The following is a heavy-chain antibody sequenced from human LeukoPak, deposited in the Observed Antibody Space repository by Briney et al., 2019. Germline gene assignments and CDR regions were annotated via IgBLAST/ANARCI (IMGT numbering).Heavy chain of an antibody. Sequence: GESLKISCKGSGYSFTSYWIGWVRQMPGKGLEWMGIIYPGDSDTRYSPSFQGRVTISADKSISTAYLQWSSLKASDTAMYYCAAVVPAGYYYFDYWGQGTLVTVSS. V-gene: IGHV5-51*01. CDR2: IYPGDSDT. J-gene: IGHJ4*02. CDR1: GYSFTSYW. CDR3: AAVVPAGYYYFDY. D-gene: IGHD2-2*01.